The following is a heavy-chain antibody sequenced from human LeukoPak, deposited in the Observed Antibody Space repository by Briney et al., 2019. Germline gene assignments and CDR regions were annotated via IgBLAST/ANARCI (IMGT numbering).Heavy chain of an antibody. J-gene: IGHJ4*02. CDR2: ITPSGGST. D-gene: IGHD3-10*01. CDR3: ARVTVRGVRGVMNY. CDR1: GYTFTNYY. V-gene: IGHV1-46*01. Sequence: AAVKISCKSSGYTFTNYYMHWVRQAPGEGLEWFGLITPSGGSTWYAQKFQGRVTMTRDMSTSTDYLELSSLRSEDTAVYYCARVTVRGVRGVMNYWGQGTLVTVSS.